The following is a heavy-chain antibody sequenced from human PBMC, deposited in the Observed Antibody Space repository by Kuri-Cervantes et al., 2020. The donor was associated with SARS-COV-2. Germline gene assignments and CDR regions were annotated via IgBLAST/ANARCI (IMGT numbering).Heavy chain of an antibody. CDR1: GFTFSSYS. CDR3: ARDGAARRLYMDV. D-gene: IGHD6-6*01. CDR2: ISSSSSYI. Sequence: GGSLRLSCAASGFTFSSYSMNWVRQAPGKGLEWVSSISSSSSYIYYADSVKGRFTISRDNSKNTLYLQMNSLRAEDTAVYYCARDGAARRLYMDVWGKGTTVTVSS. J-gene: IGHJ6*03. V-gene: IGHV3-21*01.